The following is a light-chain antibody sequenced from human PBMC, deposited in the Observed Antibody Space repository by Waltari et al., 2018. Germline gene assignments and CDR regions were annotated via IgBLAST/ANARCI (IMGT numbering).Light chain of an antibody. CDR2: HER. Sequence: YVVTQPPSLSVAPGETAMITCGGISLGGSSVHWYPHRPGQAPGLVIPHERDRPPGIPERFSGSNSRNTATLTISRVEAGDEADYYCQVWDNSRDQAVFGPGRLVFGTGTKVTVL. V-gene: IGLV3-21*04. J-gene: IGLJ1*01. CDR3: QVWDNSRDQAVFGPGRLV. CDR1: SLGGSS.